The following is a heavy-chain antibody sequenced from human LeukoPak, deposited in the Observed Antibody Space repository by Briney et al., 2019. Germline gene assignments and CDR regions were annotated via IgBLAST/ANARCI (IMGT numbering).Heavy chain of an antibody. J-gene: IGHJ6*03. CDR3: ASNARDILTGYFYHYYYMDV. Sequence: SETLSLTCAVYGGSFSGYYWSWIRQPPGKGLEWIGEINHSGSTNYNPSLKSRVTISVDTSKNQFSLKLSSVTAADTAVYYCASNARDILTGYFYHYYYMDVWGKGTTATVSS. D-gene: IGHD3-9*01. CDR2: INHSGST. V-gene: IGHV4-34*01. CDR1: GGSFSGYY.